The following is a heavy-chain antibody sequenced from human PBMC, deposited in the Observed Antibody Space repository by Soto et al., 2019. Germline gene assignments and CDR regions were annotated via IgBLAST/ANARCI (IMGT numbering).Heavy chain of an antibody. Sequence: GGSLRLSCAASGFPFSGSAVHWVRQASGKGLEWVGRIGSKDDNYATSIAASVKGRFTISRDDSQNTAYLQMNSLKTEDTAVYYCAKQADYDYLLDYWGQGVLVTVSS. CDR1: GFPFSGSA. J-gene: IGHJ4*02. CDR3: AKQADYDYLLDY. V-gene: IGHV3-73*01. D-gene: IGHD5-12*01. CDR2: IGSKDDNYAT.